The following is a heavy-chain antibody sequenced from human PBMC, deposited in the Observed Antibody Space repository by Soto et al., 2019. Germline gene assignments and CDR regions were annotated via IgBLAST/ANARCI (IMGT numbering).Heavy chain of an antibody. Sequence: PGGSLRLSCSASGFTFSSYAMHWVRQAPGKGLDYVSAISSNGGSTYYADSVKGRFTISRDNSKNTLYLQMSSLRAEDTAVYYCVKDSIDSYNHYYFDYWGQGTLVTVSS. D-gene: IGHD5-18*01. V-gene: IGHV3-64D*06. CDR2: ISSNGGST. CDR1: GFTFSSYA. CDR3: VKDSIDSYNHYYFDY. J-gene: IGHJ4*02.